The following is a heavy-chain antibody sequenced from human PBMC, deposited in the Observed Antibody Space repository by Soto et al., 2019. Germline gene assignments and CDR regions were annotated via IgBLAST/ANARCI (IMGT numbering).Heavy chain of an antibody. V-gene: IGHV4-34*01. D-gene: IGHD5-12*01. CDR1: GGSFSGYY. CDR3: ARGRRDRGYDRVFRH. J-gene: IGHJ4*02. Sequence: QVQLQQWGAGLLKPSETLSLTCAVYGGSFSGYYWSWIRQPPGKGLEWIGEINHSGSTNYNPSLKSRVTISVDTSKNQFSLKLSSVTAADTAVHYCARGRRDRGYDRVFRHWGQGTLVTVSS. CDR2: INHSGST.